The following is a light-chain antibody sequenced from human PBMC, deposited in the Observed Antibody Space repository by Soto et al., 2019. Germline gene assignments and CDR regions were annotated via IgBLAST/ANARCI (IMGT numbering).Light chain of an antibody. CDR1: TGAVTNDLY. CDR2: DTN. V-gene: IGLV7-46*01. CDR3: LLSYSGAWV. Sequence: QTVVTQEPSLTVSPGGTVTLTCDSSTGAVTNDLYPYWFQQKPGQAPRTLIYDTNHKHSWTPARFSGSLLGGKAALTLSGAQPEDEADYYCLLSYSGAWVFGGGTQLTVL. J-gene: IGLJ3*02.